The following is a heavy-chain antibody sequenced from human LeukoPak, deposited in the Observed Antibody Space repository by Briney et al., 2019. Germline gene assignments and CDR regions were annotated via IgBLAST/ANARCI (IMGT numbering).Heavy chain of an antibody. J-gene: IGHJ5*02. CDR2: ISSSSSYI. V-gene: IGHV3-21*01. CDR1: GFSVSSYS. D-gene: IGHD6-13*01. CDR3: ARSYSSSWYDWFDP. Sequence: PGGSLRLSCAASGFSVSSYSMNWVRQAPGKGLEWVSSISSSSSYIYYADSVKGRFTISRDNAKNSLYLQMNSLRAEDTAVYYCARSYSSSWYDWFDPWGQGTLVTVSS.